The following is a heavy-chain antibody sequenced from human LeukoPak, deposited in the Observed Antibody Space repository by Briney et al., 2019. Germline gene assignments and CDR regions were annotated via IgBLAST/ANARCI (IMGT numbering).Heavy chain of an antibody. CDR2: ISYDGDDK. CDR1: GFIFSSYA. V-gene: IGHV3-30-3*01. J-gene: IGHJ4*02. D-gene: IGHD1-1*01. CDR3: AKDTRAGINRYYFDY. Sequence: GGSLRLSCAASGFIFSSYAIHWVRQAPGEGLEWVAVISYDGDDKYYADSVKGRFTISRDNSKNALYLQMNSLRAEDTALYYCAKDTRAGINRYYFDYWGQGTLVTVSS.